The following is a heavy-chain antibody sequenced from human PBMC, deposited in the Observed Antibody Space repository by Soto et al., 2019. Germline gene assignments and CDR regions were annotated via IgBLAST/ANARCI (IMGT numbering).Heavy chain of an antibody. CDR2: LSSSGRTI. CDR3: VGDLATVTHRFYC. CDR1: GFTFSDYY. J-gene: IGHJ4*02. Sequence: QVQLVESGGGLVKPGGSLRLSCAASGFTFSDYYMSWIRQAPGKGLEWVAYLSSSGRTIKYGDSVKGRFTISRDNAKDSLYLQMNSLRVEDADIYYCVGDLATVTHRFYCWGQGTLVTVSS. D-gene: IGHD4-17*01. V-gene: IGHV3-11*01.